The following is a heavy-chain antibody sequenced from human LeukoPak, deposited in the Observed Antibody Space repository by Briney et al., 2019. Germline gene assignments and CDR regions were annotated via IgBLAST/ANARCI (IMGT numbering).Heavy chain of an antibody. V-gene: IGHV3-33*08. CDR2: IWYDGSNK. J-gene: IGHJ6*02. Sequence: GGSLRLSCAASGFTFSSYAMHWVRQAPGKGLEWVAVIWYDGSNKYYADSVKGRFTISRDNSKNTLYLQMNSLRAEDTAVYYCARDMGIAAAGLDYYYYGMDVWGQGTTVTVSS. CDR3: ARDMGIAAAGLDYYYYGMDV. CDR1: GFTFSSYA. D-gene: IGHD6-13*01.